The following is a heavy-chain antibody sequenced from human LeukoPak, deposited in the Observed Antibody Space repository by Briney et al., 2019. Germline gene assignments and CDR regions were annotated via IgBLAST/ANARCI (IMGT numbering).Heavy chain of an antibody. J-gene: IGHJ4*02. CDR2: IYSGGST. D-gene: IGHD1-20*01. V-gene: IGHV3-53*01. Sequence: GGSLRLSCAASGFTVSSNYMSWVRQAPGKGLEWVSVIYSGGSTYYADSVKGRFTISRDNSKNTLYLQMNSLRAEDTAVYYCARDSITGSSHYFDYWGRGTLVTVSS. CDR1: GFTVSSNY. CDR3: ARDSITGSSHYFDY.